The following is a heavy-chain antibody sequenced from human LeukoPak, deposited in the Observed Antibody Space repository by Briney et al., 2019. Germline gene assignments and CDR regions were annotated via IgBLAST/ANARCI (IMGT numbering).Heavy chain of an antibody. D-gene: IGHD3-22*01. CDR2: ISGSGGST. CDR3: ARGSEAVVVISPHTPGADY. J-gene: IGHJ4*02. Sequence: QPGGSLRLSCAASGFTFSSYAMSWVRQAPGKGLEWVSAISGSGGSTYYADSVKGRFTISRDNSKNTLYLQMNSLKAEDTAVYYCARGSEAVVVISPHTPGADYWGQGTLVTVSS. CDR1: GFTFSSYA. V-gene: IGHV3-23*01.